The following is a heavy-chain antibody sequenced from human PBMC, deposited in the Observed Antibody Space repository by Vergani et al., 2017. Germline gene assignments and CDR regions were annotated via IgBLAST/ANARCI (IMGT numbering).Heavy chain of an antibody. J-gene: IGHJ4*02. Sequence: EVQLVQSGAEVKKPGESLRISCKGSGYSFTSYWISWVRQMPGKGLEWMGRIDPSDSYTNYSPSFQGHVTISADKSISTAYLQWSSLKASDTAMYYCATTSIYGDYPLYLDYWGQGTLVTVSS. D-gene: IGHD4-17*01. V-gene: IGHV5-10-1*01. CDR1: GYSFTSYW. CDR2: IDPSDSYT. CDR3: ATTSIYGDYPLYLDY.